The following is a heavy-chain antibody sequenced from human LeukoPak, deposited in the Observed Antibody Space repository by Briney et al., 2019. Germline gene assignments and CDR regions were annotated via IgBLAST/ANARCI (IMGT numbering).Heavy chain of an antibody. D-gene: IGHD6-19*01. CDR3: ARHIEYSSGWLDY. CDR1: GGSISSSSYY. V-gene: IGHV4-39*01. J-gene: IGHJ4*02. Sequence: SETLSLTCTISGGSISSSSYYWGWIRQPPGKGLEWIGSIYYSGSTYYNPSLKSRVTISVDTSKNQFSLKLSSVTAADTAVYFCARHIEYSSGWLDYWGQGTLVTVSS. CDR2: IYYSGST.